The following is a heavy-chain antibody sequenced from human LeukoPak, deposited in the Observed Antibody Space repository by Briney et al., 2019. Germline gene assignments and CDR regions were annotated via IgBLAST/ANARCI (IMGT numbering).Heavy chain of an antibody. Sequence: SETLSLTCAVYGGSFSGYYWSWIRQPPGKGLEWIGEINHSGSTNYNPSLKSRVTISVDTSKNQFSLKLSSVTAADTAVYYCAREARSGYEGFWSDPWGQGTVVTVSS. D-gene: IGHD5-12*01. CDR2: INHSGST. J-gene: IGHJ5*02. V-gene: IGHV4-34*01. CDR3: AREARSGYEGFWSDP. CDR1: GGSFSGYY.